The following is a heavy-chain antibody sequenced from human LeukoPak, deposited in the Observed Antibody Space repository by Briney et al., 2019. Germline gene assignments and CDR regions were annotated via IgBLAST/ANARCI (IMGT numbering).Heavy chain of an antibody. CDR2: ISGSGGST. CDR1: GFTFSSYA. J-gene: IGHJ4*02. D-gene: IGHD1-26*01. V-gene: IGHV3-23*01. CDR3: AKDVRGYSGSCFDY. Sequence: GGFLRLSCAASGFTFSSYAMSWVRQAPGKGLEWVSAISGSGGSTYYADSVKGRFTISRDNSKNTLYLQMNSLRAEDTAVYYCAKDVRGYSGSCFDYWGQGTLVTVSS.